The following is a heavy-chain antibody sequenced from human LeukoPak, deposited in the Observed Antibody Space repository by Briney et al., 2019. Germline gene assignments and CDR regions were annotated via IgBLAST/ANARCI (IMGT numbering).Heavy chain of an antibody. J-gene: IGHJ3*02. D-gene: IGHD2-15*01. CDR3: ARGTLQSGLGYCSGGSCHAFDI. Sequence: PGGSLRLSCAASGFTFSSYSMNWVRQAPGKGLEWVSSISSSSSYIYYADSVKGRFTISRDNAKNSLYLQMNSLRAEDTAVYYCARGTLQSGLGYCSGGSCHAFDIWGQGTMVTVSS. CDR2: ISSSSSYI. V-gene: IGHV3-21*01. CDR1: GFTFSSYS.